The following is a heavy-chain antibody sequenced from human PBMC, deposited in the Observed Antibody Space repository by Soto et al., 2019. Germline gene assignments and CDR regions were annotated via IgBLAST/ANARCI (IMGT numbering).Heavy chain of an antibody. J-gene: IGHJ4*02. V-gene: IGHV3-30-3*01. D-gene: IGHD3-22*01. CDR2: ISYDGSNK. CDR1: GFTFSSYA. CDR3: ARGALYDSSGNLGY. Sequence: GGSLRLSCAASGFTFSSYAMHWVRQAPGKGLEWVAVISYDGSNKYHADSVKGRFTISRDNSKNTLYLQMNSLRAEDTAVYYCARGALYDSSGNLGYWGQGTLVTVSS.